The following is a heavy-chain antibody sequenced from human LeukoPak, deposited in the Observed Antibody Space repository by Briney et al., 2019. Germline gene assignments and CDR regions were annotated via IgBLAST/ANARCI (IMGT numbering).Heavy chain of an antibody. Sequence: PSETLSLTCTVSGGSISSYYWSWIRQPPGKGLEWIGYIYYSGSTNYNPSLKSRVTISVDTSKNQFSLKLSSETAADTAVYYCARDPLVGYCSGGSCSDAFDIWGQGTMVTVSS. V-gene: IGHV4-59*01. CDR1: GGSISSYY. D-gene: IGHD2-15*01. J-gene: IGHJ3*02. CDR3: ARDPLVGYCSGGSCSDAFDI. CDR2: IYYSGST.